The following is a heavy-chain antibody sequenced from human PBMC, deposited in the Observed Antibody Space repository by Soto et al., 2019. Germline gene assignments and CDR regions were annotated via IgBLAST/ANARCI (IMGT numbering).Heavy chain of an antibody. CDR2: INPIVSMS. CDR1: GDTFSFYT. D-gene: IGHD3-10*01. Sequence: QVQLVQSGTEVKKPGSSVKVSCKASGDTFSFYTINWVRQAPGLGLEWVGRINPIVSMSNYAQKFQGRVSMTADKSTSTAYMELSSLRSDDTAMYFCAASYGSGYRAFDYWGQGALGIVSS. CDR3: AASYGSGYRAFDY. J-gene: IGHJ4*02. V-gene: IGHV1-69*02.